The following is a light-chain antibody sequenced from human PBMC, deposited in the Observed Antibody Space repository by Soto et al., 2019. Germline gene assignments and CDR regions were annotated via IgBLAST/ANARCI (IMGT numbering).Light chain of an antibody. V-gene: IGKV1-5*01. Sequence: DIRMTQSPSSLSVSRGDRITITCRASQSISSWLAWYQQKPGKAPNVLIYAASILQSGVPSRFSGSGSGTDFTLTISSLQPDDFATYYCQQYNSYSRTFGQGTKVDI. J-gene: IGKJ1*01. CDR2: AAS. CDR1: QSISSW. CDR3: QQYNSYSRT.